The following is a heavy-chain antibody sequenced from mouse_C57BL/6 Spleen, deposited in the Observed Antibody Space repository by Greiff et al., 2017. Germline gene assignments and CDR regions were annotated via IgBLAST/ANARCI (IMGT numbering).Heavy chain of an antibody. CDR1: GYSITSGYY. D-gene: IGHD2-1*01. V-gene: IGHV3-6*01. Sequence: VQLKESGPGLVKPSQSLSLTCSVTGYSITSGYYWNWIRQFPGNKLEWMGYISYDGSNNYNPSLKNRISITRDTSKYQFFLKLNSVTTEDTATYYCASYYGNYVGFAYWGQGTLVTVSA. J-gene: IGHJ3*01. CDR3: ASYYGNYVGFAY. CDR2: ISYDGSN.